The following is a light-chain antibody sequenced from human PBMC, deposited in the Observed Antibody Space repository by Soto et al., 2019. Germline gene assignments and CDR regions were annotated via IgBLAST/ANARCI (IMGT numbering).Light chain of an antibody. CDR2: AAS. V-gene: IGKV1-39*01. Sequence: DIQMTQSPSSLSASVGDRVTITCRASQSISSYLNWYQQKPGKAPKLLIYAASSLQSGVPSRFSGSGSGKDFTLTISSLQPEDFATYYCQQSYSTLYTFGQGTKLEIK. CDR3: QQSYSTLYT. J-gene: IGKJ2*01. CDR1: QSISSY.